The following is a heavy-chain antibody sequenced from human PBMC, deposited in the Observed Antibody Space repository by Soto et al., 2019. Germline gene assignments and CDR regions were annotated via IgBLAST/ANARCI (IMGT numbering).Heavy chain of an antibody. Sequence: GGSLRLSCAASGFTFSSYEMNWVRQAPGKGLEWVSYISSSGSTIYYADSVKGRFTISRDNAKNSRYLQMNSLRAEDTAVYYCARQDIVVVRGAYYYYYYGMDVWGQGTTVTVSS. CDR3: ARQDIVVVRGAYYYYYYGMDV. J-gene: IGHJ6*02. CDR2: ISSSGSTI. CDR1: GFTFSSYE. V-gene: IGHV3-48*03. D-gene: IGHD2-2*01.